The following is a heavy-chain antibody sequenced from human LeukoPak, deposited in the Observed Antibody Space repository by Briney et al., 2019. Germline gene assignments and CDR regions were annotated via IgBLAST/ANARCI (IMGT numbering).Heavy chain of an antibody. CDR3: ARSGSGYYYDSSGYYY. CDR1: GFSFNSYW. D-gene: IGHD3-22*01. J-gene: IGHJ4*02. Sequence: GGSLRLSCAASGFSFNSYWMSWVRQTPGKGLEWVANIKHDGSEKYYVDSVKGRFTISRDNPKNSLHLQMNNLRAEDTAMYYCARSGSGYYYDSSGYYYWGQGTLVTVSS. V-gene: IGHV3-7*01. CDR2: IKHDGSEK.